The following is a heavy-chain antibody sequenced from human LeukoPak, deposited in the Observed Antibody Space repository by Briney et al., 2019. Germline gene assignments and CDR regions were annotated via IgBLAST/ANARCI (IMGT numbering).Heavy chain of an antibody. CDR1: GVSISSNNW. D-gene: IGHD3-22*01. V-gene: IGHV4-4*02. CDR2: IYLSGST. CDR3: ARRVVITGVDY. J-gene: IGHJ4*02. Sequence: PSETLSLTCGVSGVSISSNNWWSWVRQPPGKGLEWIGEIYLSGSTNYNPSLKNRVTISIDESKNQFSLRLSSVTAADTAVYYCARRVVITGVDYWGQGTLVTVSS.